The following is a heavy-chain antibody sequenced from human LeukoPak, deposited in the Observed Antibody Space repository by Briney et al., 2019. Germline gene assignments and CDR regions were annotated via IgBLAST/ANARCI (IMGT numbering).Heavy chain of an antibody. Sequence: SETLSLTCTVSGDSIISTNYYWGWLRQPPGKGLEWIGHIYYSGATYYNASLKSRVTISVDTSKNQFSLKLNLVTAADTAVYYCARLVEYGSSSFDSWGQGTLVTVSS. CDR3: ARLVEYGSSSFDS. CDR1: GDSIISTNYY. CDR2: IYYSGAT. J-gene: IGHJ4*02. D-gene: IGHD6-6*01. V-gene: IGHV4-39*01.